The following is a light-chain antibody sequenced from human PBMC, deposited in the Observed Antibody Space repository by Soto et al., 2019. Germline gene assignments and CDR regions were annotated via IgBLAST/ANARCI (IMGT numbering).Light chain of an antibody. CDR1: QSVRSNF. V-gene: IGKV3-20*01. Sequence: EIVLTQSPGTLSLSPVERATLSCRASQSVRSNFLAWYQQKPGQAPRLLIYGASNRATGIPDRFSGSGSGTDFTLTITSLQSEDFAVYYCQQYNNWPQTFGQGTKVDIK. CDR3: QQYNNWPQT. J-gene: IGKJ1*01. CDR2: GAS.